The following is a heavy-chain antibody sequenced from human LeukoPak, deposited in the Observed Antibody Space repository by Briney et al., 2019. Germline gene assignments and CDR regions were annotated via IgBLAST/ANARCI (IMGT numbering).Heavy chain of an antibody. CDR1: GGTFSSYA. J-gene: IGHJ4*02. D-gene: IGHD1-14*01. V-gene: IGHV1-69*04. CDR2: IIPILGIA. CDR3: ARDNRCTVDGSFDY. Sequence: ASVKVSCKASGGTFSSYAISWVRQAPGQGLEWMGRIIPILGIANYAQKFQGRATITADKSTSTAYMELSSLRSEDTAVYYCARDNRCTVDGSFDYWGQGTLVTVSS.